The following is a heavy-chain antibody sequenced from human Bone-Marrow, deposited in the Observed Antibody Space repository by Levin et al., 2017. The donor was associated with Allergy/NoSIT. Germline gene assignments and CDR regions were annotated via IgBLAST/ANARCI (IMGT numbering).Heavy chain of an antibody. CDR2: IKSKCGGGTS. CDR1: EFIFDDAC. Sequence: GGSLRLSCAASEFIFDDACMSWVRQAPGKGLEWVGRIKSKCGGGTSAFAAHVKCRFSISTEESKNTLYLQMHRLKTEDTGVYYCTTEPDYQILTDDADECFEVWGRGTMVTVSS. D-gene: IGHD3-9*01. V-gene: IGHV3-15*01. J-gene: IGHJ3*01. CDR3: TTEPDYQILTDDADECFEV.